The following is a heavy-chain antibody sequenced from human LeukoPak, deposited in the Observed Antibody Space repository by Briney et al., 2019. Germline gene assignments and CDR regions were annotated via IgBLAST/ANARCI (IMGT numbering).Heavy chain of an antibody. CDR1: GFTFSNYG. CDR2: ISGTRSTI. J-gene: IGHJ4*02. Sequence: GGSLRLSCAASGFTFSNYGMNWVRQAPGKGLEWVSYISGTRSTIYAESVKGRFTISRDSAKNSVYLQTNSLRAEDTAIYYCARDRANYYFDYWGQGTLVTVSS. D-gene: IGHD3-10*01. V-gene: IGHV3-48*01. CDR3: ARDRANYYFDY.